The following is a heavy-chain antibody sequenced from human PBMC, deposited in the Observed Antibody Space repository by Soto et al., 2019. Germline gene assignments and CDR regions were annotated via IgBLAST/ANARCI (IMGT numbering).Heavy chain of an antibody. V-gene: IGHV5-51*01. CDR1: GYSFSSYW. D-gene: IGHD5-18*01. CDR3: ARKSRGYSYGSGYYYGMDV. Sequence: LGESLKISCXGSGYSFSSYWIGWARQMPAKGLEWMGIIYPGDSDTRYSPSFQGQVTISADKSISTAYLQWSSLKASDTAMYYCARKSRGYSYGSGYYYGMDVWGQGTTVTVSS. CDR2: IYPGDSDT. J-gene: IGHJ6*02.